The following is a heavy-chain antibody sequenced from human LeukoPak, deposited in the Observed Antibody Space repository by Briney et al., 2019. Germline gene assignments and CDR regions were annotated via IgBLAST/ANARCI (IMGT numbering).Heavy chain of an antibody. CDR2: ISSSAGTI. V-gene: IGHV3-48*03. D-gene: IGHD1-14*01. J-gene: IGHJ4*02. Sequence: GGSLRLSCAAFGFTFSSYEMNWVRQAPGKGLEWVSYISSSAGTIYYADSVRGRFTVSRDNAKDSLYLQMDSLRAEDTAVYYCAGRKIRDLDYWGQGTLVTVSS. CDR1: GFTFSSYE. CDR3: AGRKIRDLDY.